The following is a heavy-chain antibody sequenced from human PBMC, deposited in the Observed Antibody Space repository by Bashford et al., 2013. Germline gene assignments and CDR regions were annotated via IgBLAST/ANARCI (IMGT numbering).Heavy chain of an antibody. Sequence: VRQAPGKGLEWVSTISGSGGSTYYADSVKGRFTISRDNAKNSLYLQMNSLRAEDTAVYYCARDRAPIAVAGTAPIDYWGQGTLVTVSS. CDR2: ISGSGGST. J-gene: IGHJ4*02. D-gene: IGHD6-19*01. CDR3: ARDRAPIAVAGTAPIDY. V-gene: IGHV3-23*01.